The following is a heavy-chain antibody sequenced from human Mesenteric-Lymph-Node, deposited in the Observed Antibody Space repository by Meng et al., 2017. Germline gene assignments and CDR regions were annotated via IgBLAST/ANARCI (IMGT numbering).Heavy chain of an antibody. D-gene: IGHD3-22*01. J-gene: IGHJ3*02. CDR1: GYTFTSYA. V-gene: IGHV1-3*01. CDR3: ARDSYYDSSGYFTVHAFDI. Sequence: ASVKVSCKASGYTFTSYAMHWVRQAPGQRLEWMGWINAGNGNTKYSQKFQGRVTITRDTSASTAYMELSSLRSEDTAVYYCARDSYYDSSGYFTVHAFDIWGQGTMVTVSS. CDR2: INAGNGNT.